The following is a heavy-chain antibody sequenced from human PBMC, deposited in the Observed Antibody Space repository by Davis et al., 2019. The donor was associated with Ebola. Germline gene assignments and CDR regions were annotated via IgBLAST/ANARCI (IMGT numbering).Heavy chain of an antibody. V-gene: IGHV3-23*01. CDR1: GFVFRNYV. CDR2: LGTSADT. J-gene: IGHJ3*02. Sequence: PGGSLRLSCAASGFVFRNYVMNWVRQAPGKGLEWVSTLGTSADTYYADSVKGRFTISRDNSKNTLYLQMNGLRVEDTAIYYCAKDTSNIWFDIWGQGTNVTVSS. D-gene: IGHD1-26*01. CDR3: AKDTSNIWFDI.